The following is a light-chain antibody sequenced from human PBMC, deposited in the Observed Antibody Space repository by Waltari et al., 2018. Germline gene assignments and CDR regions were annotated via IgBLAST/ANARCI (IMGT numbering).Light chain of an antibody. V-gene: IGLV2-11*01. CDR1: RSDVGGYNY. CDR3: CSYAGSCVV. J-gene: IGLJ2*01. Sequence: QSALTQPRSVSGSPGQSVTISCTGTRSDVGGYNYVSWYQQHPGKAPKLMIYDVSKRPSGVPDRFSGSKSGNTASLTISGLQAEDEADYYCCSYAGSCVVFGGGTKLTVL. CDR2: DVS.